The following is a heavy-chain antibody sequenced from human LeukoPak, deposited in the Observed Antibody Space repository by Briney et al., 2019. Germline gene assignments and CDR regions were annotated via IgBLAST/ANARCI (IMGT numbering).Heavy chain of an antibody. CDR2: ISSSSSYI. CDR1: RFTLSSYS. V-gene: IGHV3-21*01. D-gene: IGHD3-10*01. CDR3: ASVYYYGSGSYSNPDY. J-gene: IGHJ4*02. Sequence: GGSLRLSCAASRFTLSSYSMNWVRQAPGKGLEWVSAISSSSSYIYYADSVKGRFTISRDNAKNSLYLQMNSLRAEDTAVYYCASVYYYGSGSYSNPDYWGQGTLVTVSS.